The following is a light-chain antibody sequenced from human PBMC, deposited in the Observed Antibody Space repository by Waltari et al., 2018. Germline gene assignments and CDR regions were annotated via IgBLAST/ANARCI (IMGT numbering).Light chain of an antibody. J-gene: IGLJ3*02. V-gene: IGLV3-10*01. CDR2: EDN. Sequence: SYELTQPPAVSVSPGQTARITCSGSALPRKHAYWYHQKSGQVPLLVIYEDNRRPPGIPERFCGSSSGTKPTLTITGAQADDEGDYYCYSTDIGGDHRGVFGGGTRLTAL. CDR1: ALPRKH. CDR3: YSTDIGGDHRGV.